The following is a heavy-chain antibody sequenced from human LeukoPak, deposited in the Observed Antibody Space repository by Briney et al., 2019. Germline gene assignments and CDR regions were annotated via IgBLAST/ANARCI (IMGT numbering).Heavy chain of an antibody. V-gene: IGHV3-23*01. CDR2: VSTNGDVT. CDR1: GGSISSSN. D-gene: IGHD3-10*01. J-gene: IGHJ4*02. CDR3: AKLSLSGRSQSADY. Sequence: PSETLSLTCGVSGGSISSSNWWSWVRQAPGMGLEWVSVVSTNGDVTFYADSVKGRFTISRGNSKNTLFLQMNSLRAEDTAVYYCAKLSLSGRSQSADYWGQGTLVTVSS.